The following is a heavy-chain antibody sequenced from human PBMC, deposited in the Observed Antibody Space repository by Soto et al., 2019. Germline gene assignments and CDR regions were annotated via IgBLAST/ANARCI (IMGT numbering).Heavy chain of an antibody. CDR2: IYPGDSDT. Sequence: GEPLKISCQGSGYRFASYWIGWVRQMPGKDLEWMGIIYPGDSDTRYSPSFQGQVTISADKSLRTAYLQWTSLKASDTALYYCARTRSFTLGFYYDGMDVWGQGTTVTVSS. CDR1: GYRFASYW. J-gene: IGHJ6*02. V-gene: IGHV5-51*01. D-gene: IGHD6-6*01. CDR3: ARTRSFTLGFYYDGMDV.